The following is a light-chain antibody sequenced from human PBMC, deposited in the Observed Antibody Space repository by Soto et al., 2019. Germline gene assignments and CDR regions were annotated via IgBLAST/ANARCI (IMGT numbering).Light chain of an antibody. CDR1: SSNIGSNT. Sequence: QSVLPQPPSASGTPGQRVTISCSGSSSNIGSNTVNWYQQLPGTAPKLLIYSNNERPSGVPDRFSGSKSGTSASLAISGLQSEDEADFYCAAWDDSLNAYVIGTGTKLTVL. J-gene: IGLJ1*01. V-gene: IGLV1-44*01. CDR2: SNN. CDR3: AAWDDSLNAYV.